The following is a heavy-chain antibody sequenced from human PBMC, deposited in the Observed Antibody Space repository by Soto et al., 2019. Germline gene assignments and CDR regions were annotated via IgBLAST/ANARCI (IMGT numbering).Heavy chain of an antibody. CDR3: ARDYDYVWGDYYYYYGMDV. Sequence: ASVKVSCKASGYTFTSYGISGVRQAPGRGLEWMGWISAYNGNTNYAQKLQGRVTMTTDTSTSTAYMELRSLRSDDTAVYYCARDYDYVWGDYYYYYGMDVWGQGTTVTVSS. J-gene: IGHJ6*02. V-gene: IGHV1-18*01. CDR1: GYTFTSYG. D-gene: IGHD3-16*01. CDR2: ISAYNGNT.